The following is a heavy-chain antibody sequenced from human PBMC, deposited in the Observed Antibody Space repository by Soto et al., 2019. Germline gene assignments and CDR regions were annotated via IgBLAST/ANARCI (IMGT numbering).Heavy chain of an antibody. D-gene: IGHD3-10*01. CDR3: ARGVTMVRGNDAFDI. CDR1: GYTFTGYY. V-gene: IGHV1-2*04. CDR2: INPNSGGT. J-gene: IGHJ3*02. Sequence: GASVKVSCKASGYTFTGYYMHWVRQAPGQGLEWMGWINPNSGGTNYAQRFQGWVTMTRDTSISTAYMELSRLRSDDTAVYYCARGVTMVRGNDAFDIWGQGTMVTVSS.